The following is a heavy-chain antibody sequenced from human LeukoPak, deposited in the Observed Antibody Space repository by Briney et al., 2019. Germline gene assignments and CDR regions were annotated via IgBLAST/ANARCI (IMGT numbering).Heavy chain of an antibody. V-gene: IGHV1-24*01. Sequence: ASVKASCKVSGYTLTELSMHWVRQAPGKGLEWMGGFDPEDGETIYAQKFQGRVTMTEDTSTDTAYMELSSLRSEDTAVYYCATLRGFSGYDLDYYYYYGMDVWGQGTTVTVSS. CDR1: GYTLTELS. D-gene: IGHD5-12*01. J-gene: IGHJ6*02. CDR2: FDPEDGET. CDR3: ATLRGFSGYDLDYYYYYGMDV.